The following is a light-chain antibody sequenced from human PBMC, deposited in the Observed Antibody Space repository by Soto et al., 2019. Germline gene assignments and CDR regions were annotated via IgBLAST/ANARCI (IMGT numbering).Light chain of an antibody. CDR3: CSSAGDTLVV. CDR1: SSDVGSYNT. V-gene: IGLV2-23*01. CDR2: EDT. Sequence: QSVLTQPASVSGSPGQSITISCTGTSSDVGSYNTVSWYQQHPGKAPKLMIFEDTERPSGVSHRFSASKSGNTAYLSISGLQAEDGAYYYCCSSAGDTLVVFGGGTKVTV. J-gene: IGLJ2*01.